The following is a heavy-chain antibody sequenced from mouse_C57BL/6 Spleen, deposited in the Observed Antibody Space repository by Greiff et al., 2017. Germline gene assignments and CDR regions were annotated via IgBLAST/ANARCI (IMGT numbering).Heavy chain of an antibody. CDR3: ARDYYGSSPYYFDY. Sequence: VKLMESGPELVKPGASVKISCKASGYSFTSYYIHWVKQRPGQGLEWIGWIYPGSGNTKYNEKFKGKATMTADTSSSTAYMQLSSLTSEDSAVYYCARDYYGSSPYYFDYWGQGTTLTVSS. D-gene: IGHD1-1*01. CDR2: IYPGSGNT. J-gene: IGHJ2*01. CDR1: GYSFTSYY. V-gene: IGHV1-66*01.